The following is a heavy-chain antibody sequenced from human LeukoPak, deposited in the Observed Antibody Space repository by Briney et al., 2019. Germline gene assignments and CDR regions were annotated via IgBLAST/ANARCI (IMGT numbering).Heavy chain of an antibody. CDR2: INHSGST. J-gene: IGHJ6*03. CDR1: GGSFTDYY. CDR3: ARRGGLYYYYYYMDV. D-gene: IGHD3-10*01. Sequence: SETLSLTCAVYGGSFTDYYWNWIRQPPGKGLEWIGEINHSGSTNYNPSLKSRVTISVDSSKNQFSLKLSSVTAADTAVYYRARRGGLYYYYYYMDVWGKGTTVTISS. V-gene: IGHV4-34*01.